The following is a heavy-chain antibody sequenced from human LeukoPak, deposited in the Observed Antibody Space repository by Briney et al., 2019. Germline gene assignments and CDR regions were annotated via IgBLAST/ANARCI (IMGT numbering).Heavy chain of an antibody. Sequence: PGGSLRLSCAASGFTFDDYAMHWVRQAPGKGLEWVTGISWSSRNIGYEDSVKGRFTISRDNGKNSLYLQMNSLRAEDTAFYYCAKDGHSVTTYIDYWGQGTLVTVSS. CDR1: GFTFDDYA. CDR2: ISWSSRNI. V-gene: IGHV3-9*01. D-gene: IGHD4-17*01. CDR3: AKDGHSVTTYIDY. J-gene: IGHJ4*02.